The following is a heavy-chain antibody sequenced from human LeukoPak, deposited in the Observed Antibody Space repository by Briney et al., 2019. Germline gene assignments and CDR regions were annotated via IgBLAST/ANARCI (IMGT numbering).Heavy chain of an antibody. CDR3: ARNQGSGTKPFDY. D-gene: IGHD3-10*01. CDR2: IYYSGST. CDR1: GFTFSGSA. Sequence: PGGSLRLSCAASGFTFSGSAMHWVRQPPGKGLEWIGSIYYSGSTYYNPSLKSRVSISVDTSTNQFSLKVNSVTAADTAVYYCARNQGSGTKPFDYWGQGTLVTVSS. V-gene: IGHV4-38-2*01. J-gene: IGHJ4*02.